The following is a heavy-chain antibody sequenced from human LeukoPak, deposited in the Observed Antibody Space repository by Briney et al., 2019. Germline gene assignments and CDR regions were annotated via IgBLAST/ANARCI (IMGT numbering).Heavy chain of an antibody. J-gene: IGHJ4*02. D-gene: IGHD3-22*01. CDR3: ARGPDYYDSSGYYFY. V-gene: IGHV1-2*02. Sequence: ASVKVSCKASGYTFTGYYMHWVRQAPGQGLGWMGWINPNSGGTNYAQKFQGRVTMTRDTSISTAYMELSRLRSDDTAVYYCARGPDYYDSSGYYFYWGQGTLVTVSS. CDR2: INPNSGGT. CDR1: GYTFTGYY.